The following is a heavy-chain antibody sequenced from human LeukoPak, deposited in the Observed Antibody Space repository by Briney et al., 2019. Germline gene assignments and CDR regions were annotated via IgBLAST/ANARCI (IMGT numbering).Heavy chain of an antibody. V-gene: IGHV3-48*01. J-gene: IGHJ4*02. D-gene: IGHD1-26*01. CDR1: GFTFISYS. CDR3: ARRWELQY. CDR2: ISSSSSTI. Sequence: GGSLRLSCAASGFTFISYSMNWVRQAPGKGLEWVSYISSSSSTIYYADSVKGRFTISRDNAKNSLYLQMNRLRAEDAAVYYCARRWELQYWGPGNLVTVSS.